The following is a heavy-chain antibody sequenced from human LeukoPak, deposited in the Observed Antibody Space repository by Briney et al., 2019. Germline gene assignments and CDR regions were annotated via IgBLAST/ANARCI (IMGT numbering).Heavy chain of an antibody. CDR2: ISGSGGST. J-gene: IGHJ4*02. CDR1: GFTFSSYA. D-gene: IGHD6-19*01. Sequence: PGGSLRLSCAASGFTFSSYAMSWVRQAPGKGLEWVSAISGSGGSTYYADPVKGRFTISRDNSKNTLYLQMNSLRAEDTAVYYCAKWERAVAATPYFDYWGQGTLVTVSS. CDR3: AKWERAVAATPYFDY. V-gene: IGHV3-23*01.